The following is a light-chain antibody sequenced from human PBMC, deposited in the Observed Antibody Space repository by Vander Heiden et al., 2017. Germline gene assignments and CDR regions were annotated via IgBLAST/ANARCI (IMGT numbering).Light chain of an antibody. CDR1: QSIGNW. CDR3: QQFESYWT. J-gene: IGKJ1*01. V-gene: IGKV1-5*01. Sequence: DIEMTQSPSTLSASVGDRVTITCRASQSIGNWLAWDQQKPGKAPKFLIYDATRLERGVPSRFSGGGSGTELTLTISNLQPDDFVTYYCQQFESYWTFGQGTKVEIK. CDR2: DAT.